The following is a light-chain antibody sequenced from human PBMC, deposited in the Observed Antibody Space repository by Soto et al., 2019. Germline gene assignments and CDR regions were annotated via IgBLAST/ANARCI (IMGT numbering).Light chain of an antibody. CDR3: QQYNNWPPWT. CDR2: GAS. CDR1: QSVRSN. V-gene: IGKV3-15*01. Sequence: EIVMTQSPATLSVSPGERATLSCRASQSVRSNLAWYQQKPGQAPRLLIYGASTRATGIPARFSGSGSGTEFTRTISSLQSEDFAVYYCQQYNNWPPWTFGQGTKVEIK. J-gene: IGKJ1*01.